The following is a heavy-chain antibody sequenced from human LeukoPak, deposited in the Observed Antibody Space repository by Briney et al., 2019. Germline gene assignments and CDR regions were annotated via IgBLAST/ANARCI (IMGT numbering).Heavy chain of an antibody. CDR3: ARVMGGSYNPQQGRRLYGMDV. V-gene: IGHV3-30-3*01. J-gene: IGHJ6*02. CDR2: ISYDGSNK. CDR1: GFTFNSYA. Sequence: GGSLRLSCAASGFTFNSYAMHWVRQAPGKGLEWVAVISYDGSNKYYADSVKGRFTISRDNSKNTLYLQMNSLISDDTAEYYCARVMGGSYNPQQGRRLYGMDVWGQGTTVTVSS. D-gene: IGHD1-26*01.